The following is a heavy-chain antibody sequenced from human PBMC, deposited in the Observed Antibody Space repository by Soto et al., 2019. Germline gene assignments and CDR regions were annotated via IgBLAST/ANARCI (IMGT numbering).Heavy chain of an antibody. D-gene: IGHD3-10*01. Sequence: GGSLRLSCVASGLPVAGSYMAWVRQAPGKGLEWASVIYNDGTTYYSQSVEGRFTISRDTSKNTLYPQMDRLRDEDTAVYYCVRPLPSGQTHARDVWGQGTTVTVSS. CDR3: VRPLPSGQTHARDV. CDR1: GLPVAGSY. J-gene: IGHJ6*02. V-gene: IGHV3-53*01. CDR2: IYNDGTT.